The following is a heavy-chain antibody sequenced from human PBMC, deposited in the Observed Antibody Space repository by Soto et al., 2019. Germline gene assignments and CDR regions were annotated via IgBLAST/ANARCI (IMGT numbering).Heavy chain of an antibody. V-gene: IGHV4-34*01. CDR2: INHSGST. CDR3: ARRSFVVIAIPFDY. D-gene: IGHD2-21*01. Sequence: PSETLSLTCAVYGGSFSGYYWSWIRQPPGKGLEWIGEINHSGSTNYNPSLKSRVTISVDTSKNQFSLKLSSVTAADTAVYYCARRSFVVIAIPFDYWGQGTLVTVSS. J-gene: IGHJ4*02. CDR1: GGSFSGYY.